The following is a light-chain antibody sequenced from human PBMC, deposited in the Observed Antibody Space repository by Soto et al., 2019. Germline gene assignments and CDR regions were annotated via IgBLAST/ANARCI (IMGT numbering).Light chain of an antibody. V-gene: IGKV3-20*01. CDR1: QSVSRSY. J-gene: IGKJ4*01. CDR3: QQYGSSPFT. Sequence: ESVLTQSPGTLSLSPGERATLSCRASQSVSRSYLAWYQQKPGQAPRLLIYGASSRATGIPDRFSGSGSGTDFTLTISRLETEDFAVYYFQQYGSSPFTFGGGTKVEIK. CDR2: GAS.